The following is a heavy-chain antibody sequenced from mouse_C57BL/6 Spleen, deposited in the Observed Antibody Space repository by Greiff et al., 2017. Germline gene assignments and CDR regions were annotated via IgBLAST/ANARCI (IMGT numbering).Heavy chain of an antibody. CDR3: ARRGAALYAMDY. CDR2: INPNNGGT. V-gene: IGHV1-18*01. D-gene: IGHD6-1*01. J-gene: IGHJ2*01. CDR1: GYTFTDYN. Sequence: VQLKQSGPELVKPGASVKIPCKASGYTFTDYNMDWVKQSHGKSLEWIGDINPNNGGTIYNQKFKGKATLTVDKSSSTAYMELRSLTSEDTAVYYCARRGAALYAMDYWGQGTTLTVSS.